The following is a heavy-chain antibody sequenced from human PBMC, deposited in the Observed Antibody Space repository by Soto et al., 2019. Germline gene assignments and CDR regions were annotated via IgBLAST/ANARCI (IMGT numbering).Heavy chain of an antibody. D-gene: IGHD6-19*01. CDR1: GYTFTSYD. CDR3: ARDHSSGWYGPYYYYGTDV. J-gene: IGHJ6*02. Sequence: QVQLVQSGAEVKKPGASVKVSCKASGYTFTSYDINWVRQATGQGLEWMGWMNPNSGNTGYAQKFQGRVTMTRNTSISTAYMELSSLRSEDTAVYYCARDHSSGWYGPYYYYGTDVWGQGTTVTVSS. CDR2: MNPNSGNT. V-gene: IGHV1-8*01.